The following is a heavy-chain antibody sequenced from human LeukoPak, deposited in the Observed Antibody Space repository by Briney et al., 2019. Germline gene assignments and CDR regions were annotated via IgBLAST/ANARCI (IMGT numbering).Heavy chain of an antibody. Sequence: GGSLRLSCAASGFTFSDYYMSWIRQAPGKGLEWGSYISSSGSTIYYADSVKGRFTISRDNAKNSLYLQMNSLRAEDTAVYYCARVSGDAYYDILTGNFDYWGQGTLVTVSS. V-gene: IGHV3-11*01. CDR2: ISSSGSTI. J-gene: IGHJ4*02. CDR3: ARVSGDAYYDILTGNFDY. CDR1: GFTFSDYY. D-gene: IGHD3-9*01.